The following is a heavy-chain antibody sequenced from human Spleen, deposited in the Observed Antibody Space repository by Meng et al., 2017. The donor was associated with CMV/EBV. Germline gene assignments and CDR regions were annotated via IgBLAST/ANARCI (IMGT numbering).Heavy chain of an antibody. D-gene: IGHD3-3*01. CDR2: INPNSGGT. CDR1: FTGYY. J-gene: IGHJ4*02. V-gene: IGHV1-2*02. Sequence: FTGYYMHWVRQAPGHGLEWMGWINPNSGGTNYAQKFQGRVAMTRDTSISTAYMELSRLRSDDTAVYYCARDLANYDFWSGEGGIDYWGQGTLVTVSS. CDR3: ARDLANYDFWSGEGGIDY.